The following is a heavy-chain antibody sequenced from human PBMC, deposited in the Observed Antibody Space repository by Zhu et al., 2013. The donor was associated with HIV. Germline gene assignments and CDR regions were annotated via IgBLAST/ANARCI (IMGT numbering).Heavy chain of an antibody. CDR3: ARALYDSSGYYYYYYYMDV. D-gene: IGHD3-22*01. CDR2: IYYSGST. CDR1: GGSISSSSYY. J-gene: IGHJ6*03. Sequence: QVQLQESGPGLVKPSETLSLTCTVSGGSISSSSYYWGWIRQPPGKGLEWIGSIYYSGSTYYNPSLKSRVTISVDTSKNQFSLKLSSVTAAGTAVYYCARALYDSSGYYYYYYYMDVWGKGPRSPSP. V-gene: IGHV4-39*07.